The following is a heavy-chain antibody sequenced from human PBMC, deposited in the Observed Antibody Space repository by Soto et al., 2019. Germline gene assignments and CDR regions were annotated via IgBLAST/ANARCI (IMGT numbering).Heavy chain of an antibody. CDR3: AGYGDSWFDP. J-gene: IGHJ5*02. CDR2: IGHSGST. Sequence: SETLSLTCVVSGGSFNDFHWAWIRQSPGKGLEWIGEIGHSGSTKYSPSLKSRVTISVDRSKNQFSLKLSSVTAADTAVYYCAGYGDSWFDPWGQGTLVTVSS. V-gene: IGHV4-34*01. D-gene: IGHD4-17*01. CDR1: GGSFNDFH.